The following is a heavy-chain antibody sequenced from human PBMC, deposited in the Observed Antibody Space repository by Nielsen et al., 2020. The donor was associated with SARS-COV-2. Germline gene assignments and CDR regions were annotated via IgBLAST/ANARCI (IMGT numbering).Heavy chain of an antibody. J-gene: IGHJ6*02. CDR2: ISGSGGST. CDR3: AKDLKRRTDRVVVTAIHHYYYGMDV. Sequence: LSLTCAASGFTFSSYAMSWVRQAPGKGLEWVSAISGSGGSTYYADSVKGRFTVSRDNSKNTLYLQMNSLRAEDTAVYYCAKDLKRRTDRVVVTAIHHYYYGMDVWGQGTTVTVSS. V-gene: IGHV3-23*01. CDR1: GFTFSSYA. D-gene: IGHD2-21*02.